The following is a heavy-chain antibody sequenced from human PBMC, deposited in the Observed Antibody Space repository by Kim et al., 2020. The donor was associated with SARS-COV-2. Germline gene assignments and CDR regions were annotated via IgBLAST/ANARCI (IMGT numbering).Heavy chain of an antibody. V-gene: IGHV4-39*07. D-gene: IGHD3-22*01. CDR3: ARDPFSVAGDSSGMGAFDI. Sequence: SRVTISVDTSKNQFSLKLSSVTAADTAVYYCARDPFSVAGDSSGMGAFDIWGQGTMVTVSS. J-gene: IGHJ3*02.